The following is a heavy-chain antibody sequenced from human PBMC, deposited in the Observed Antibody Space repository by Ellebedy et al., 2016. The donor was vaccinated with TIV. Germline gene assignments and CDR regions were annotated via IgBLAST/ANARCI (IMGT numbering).Heavy chain of an antibody. CDR2: ISAYNGNT. CDR1: GYTFTSYG. V-gene: IGHV1-18*01. J-gene: IGHJ6*02. CDR3: ARVPSSVLRYFDWLSTNYGMDV. D-gene: IGHD3-9*01. Sequence: ASVKVSCKASGYTFTSYGISWVRQAPGQGLEWMGWISAYNGNTNYAQKLQGRVTMTTDTSTSTAYMELRSLRSDDTAVYYCARVPSSVLRYFDWLSTNYGMDVWGQGTTVTVSS.